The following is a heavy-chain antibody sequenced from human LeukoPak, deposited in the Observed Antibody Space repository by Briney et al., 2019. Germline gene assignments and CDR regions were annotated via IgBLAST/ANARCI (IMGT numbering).Heavy chain of an antibody. Sequence: GGSLRLSCAASGFTFSSYSLNWVRQAPGKGLEWVSFISSSSITIYYADSVKGRFTISRDNAEKSLYLQMNSLRAEDTAVYYCARDRGGSFSAIDYWGQGTLVTVSS. CDR1: GFTFSSYS. CDR2: ISSSSITI. V-gene: IGHV3-48*04. J-gene: IGHJ4*02. CDR3: ARDRGGSFSAIDY. D-gene: IGHD3-10*01.